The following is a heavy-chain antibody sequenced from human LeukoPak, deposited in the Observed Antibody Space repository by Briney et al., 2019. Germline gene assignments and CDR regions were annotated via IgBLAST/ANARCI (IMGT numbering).Heavy chain of an antibody. D-gene: IGHD3-22*01. CDR3: ARGGYDSSGYDS. V-gene: IGHV4-59*12. CDR1: GGSISSYY. Sequence: SETLSLTCTVSGGSISSYYWSWIRQPPGKGLEWIGYIYYSGSTYYNPSLKSRVTISVDTSKNQFSLKLSSVTAADTAVYYCARGGYDSSGYDSWGQGTLVTVSS. CDR2: IYYSGST. J-gene: IGHJ4*02.